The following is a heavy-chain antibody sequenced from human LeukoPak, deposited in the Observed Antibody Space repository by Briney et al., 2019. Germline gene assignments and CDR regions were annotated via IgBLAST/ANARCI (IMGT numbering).Heavy chain of an antibody. D-gene: IGHD1-26*01. CDR1: GFTFSSYW. J-gene: IGHJ3*02. Sequence: GGSLRLSCAASGFTFSSYWMSWVRQAPGKGLEWVANIKQDGSEKYYVDSVKGRFTISRDNAKNSLYLQMNSLRADDTAVYYCARGSGAYAFDIWGQGTMVTVSS. CDR2: IKQDGSEK. V-gene: IGHV3-7*03. CDR3: ARGSGAYAFDI.